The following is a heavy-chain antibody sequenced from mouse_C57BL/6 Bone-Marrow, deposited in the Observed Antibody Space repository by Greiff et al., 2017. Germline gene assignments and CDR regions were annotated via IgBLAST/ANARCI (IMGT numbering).Heavy chain of an antibody. CDR2: IYPGDGDT. CDR1: GYAFSSSW. J-gene: IGHJ2*01. CDR3: TRLGRIDY. D-gene: IGHD4-1*01. V-gene: IGHV1-82*01. Sequence: VQLQQSGPEPVKPGASVKISCKASGYAFSSSWMKWVKQRPGKGLEWIGRIYPGDGDTNYNGKFKGKATLTADKSSSTAYMQLSSLTSEDSAVYFCTRLGRIDYWGQGTTLTVSS.